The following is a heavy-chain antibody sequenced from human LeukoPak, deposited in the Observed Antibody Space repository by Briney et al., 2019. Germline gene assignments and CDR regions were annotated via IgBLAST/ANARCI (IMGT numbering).Heavy chain of an antibody. CDR1: GGPISSGDYY. Sequence: SQTLSLTCTVSGGPISSGDYYWSWIRQPPGKGLEWIGYIYYSGSTYYNPSPKSRVTISVDTSKNQFSLKLSSVTAADTAVYYCARDPGYGDYPYFDYWGQGTLVTVSS. CDR2: IYYSGST. D-gene: IGHD4-17*01. CDR3: ARDPGYGDYPYFDY. V-gene: IGHV4-30-4*01. J-gene: IGHJ4*02.